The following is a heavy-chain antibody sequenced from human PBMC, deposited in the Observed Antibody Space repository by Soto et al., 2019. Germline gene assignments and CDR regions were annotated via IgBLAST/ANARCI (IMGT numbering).Heavy chain of an antibody. CDR1: GFTFSSYA. J-gene: IGHJ6*02. CDR3: ASAPPIVVVPAAPWYYGMDV. Sequence: QVQLVESGGGVVQPGRSLRLSCAASGFTFSSYAMHWVRQAPGKGLEWVAVISYDGSNKYYADSVKGRFTISRDNSKNTMYLQMNSLRAEDTAVYYCASAPPIVVVPAAPWYYGMDVWGQGTTVTVSS. CDR2: ISYDGSNK. D-gene: IGHD2-2*01. V-gene: IGHV3-30-3*01.